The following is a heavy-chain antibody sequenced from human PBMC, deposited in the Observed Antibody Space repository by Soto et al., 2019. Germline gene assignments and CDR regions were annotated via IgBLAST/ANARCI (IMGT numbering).Heavy chain of an antibody. Sequence: SETLSLTCTVSGGSISGYYWSWVRQPAGKGLEWVGRIYSDGTTNYSPSLKSRVTMSLDTSKDQFSLHLNSVTAADTAVYYCSRVGCSNSKCYTRGMDVWGQGTAVTVSS. V-gene: IGHV4-4*07. CDR2: IYSDGTT. CDR3: SRVGCSNSKCYTRGMDV. J-gene: IGHJ6*02. D-gene: IGHD2-2*01. CDR1: GGSISGYY.